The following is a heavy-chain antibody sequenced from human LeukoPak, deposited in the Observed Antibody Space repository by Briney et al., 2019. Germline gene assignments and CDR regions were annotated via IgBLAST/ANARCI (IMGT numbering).Heavy chain of an antibody. CDR1: GFTFSSYW. D-gene: IGHD3-9*01. Sequence: GGSLRLSCAASGFTFSSYWMHWVRQAPGKGLVWVSRINSDGSTTSYADSVMGRFTISRDNAKNTLYLQMNSLRAEDTALYYCAKPYSGTILTGWFDPWGQGTLVTVSS. J-gene: IGHJ5*02. CDR3: AKPYSGTILTGWFDP. CDR2: INSDGSTT. V-gene: IGHV3-74*01.